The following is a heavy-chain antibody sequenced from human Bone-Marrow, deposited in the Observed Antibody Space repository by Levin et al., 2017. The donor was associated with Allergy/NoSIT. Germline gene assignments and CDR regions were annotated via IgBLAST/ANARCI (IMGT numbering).Heavy chain of an antibody. D-gene: IGHD1-26*01. J-gene: IGHJ6*03. CDR2: FDPEDGES. CDR3: ATALTLHYNSYYMDV. Sequence: PVASVKVSCKVSGYTLSELSMYWVRQAPGKGLEWMGGFDPEDGESVYAQKFQGRLTMTEDTSTDTAYMELRSLRSEDTAVYYCATALTLHYNSYYMDVWGKGTMVIVSS. V-gene: IGHV1-24*01. CDR1: GYTLSELS.